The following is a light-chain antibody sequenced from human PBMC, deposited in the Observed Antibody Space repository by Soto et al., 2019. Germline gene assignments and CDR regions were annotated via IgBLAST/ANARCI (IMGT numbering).Light chain of an antibody. CDR2: GAS. J-gene: IGKJ1*01. V-gene: IGKV3-20*01. Sequence: EIVLTQAPGTLSLSPGERATLSCRASQSVSSSYLAWYQQKAGQAPRLLIYGASSRATGIPDRFSGSGSGTDYTLTISSLEPEDFAVYYCQQYGTSPQTFGQGPKVDIK. CDR1: QSVSSSY. CDR3: QQYGTSPQT.